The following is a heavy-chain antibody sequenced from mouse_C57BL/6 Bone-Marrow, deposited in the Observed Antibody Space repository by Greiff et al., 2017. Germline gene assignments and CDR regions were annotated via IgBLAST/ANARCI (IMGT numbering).Heavy chain of an antibody. D-gene: IGHD1-1*01. CDR1: GYTFTSYW. CDR2: IDPSDSYT. J-gene: IGHJ2*01. CDR3: ARRLITTVVATEYFDN. Sequence: VQLQQPGAELVRPGTSVKLSCKASGYTFTSYWMHWVKQRPGQGLEWIGVIDPSDSYTNYNQKFKGKATLTVDTSSSTAYMQLSSLTSEDSAVYYCARRLITTVVATEYFDNWGQGTTLTVSS. V-gene: IGHV1-59*01.